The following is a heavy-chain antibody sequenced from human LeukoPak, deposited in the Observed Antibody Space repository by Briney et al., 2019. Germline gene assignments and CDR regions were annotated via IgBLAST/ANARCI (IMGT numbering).Heavy chain of an antibody. V-gene: IGHV4-59*01. Sequence: PSETLSLTCTVSGGSISSYYWSWIRQPPGKGLEWIGYIYYSGSTNYNPSLKSRVTISVDTSKNQFSLKLSSVTAADTAVYYCAGSGYSYGQEAFDIWGQGTMVTVSS. CDR1: GGSISSYY. CDR2: IYYSGST. D-gene: IGHD5-18*01. CDR3: AGSGYSYGQEAFDI. J-gene: IGHJ3*02.